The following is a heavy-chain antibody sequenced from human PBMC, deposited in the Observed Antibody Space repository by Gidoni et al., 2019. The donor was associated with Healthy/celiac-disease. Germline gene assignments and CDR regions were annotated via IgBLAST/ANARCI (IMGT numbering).Heavy chain of an antibody. CDR3: ARGWQVESVYSFDY. CDR1: GGSFSGYY. J-gene: IGHJ4*02. CDR2: INHSGST. Sequence: QVQLQQWGAGLLKPPEPLSLTCAVYGGSFSGYYWSWIRQPPGKGLEWIGEINHSGSTNYNPSLKSRVTISVDTSKNQFSLKLSSVTAADTAVYYCARGWQVESVYSFDYWGQGTLVTVSS. V-gene: IGHV4-34*01. D-gene: IGHD3-22*01.